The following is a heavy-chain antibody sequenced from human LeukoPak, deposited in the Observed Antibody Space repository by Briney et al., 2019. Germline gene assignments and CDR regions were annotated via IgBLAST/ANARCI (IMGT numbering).Heavy chain of an antibody. D-gene: IGHD3/OR15-3a*01. Sequence: SQTLSLTCTVSGGSISSGDYYWSWIRQPPGKGLEWIGYIYYSGSTYYNPSLKSRVTISVDTSKNQFSLKLSSVTATDTAVYYCARGELVIKPYYYYGMDVWGKGTTVTVSS. CDR1: GGSISSGDYY. J-gene: IGHJ6*04. V-gene: IGHV4-30-4*01. CDR2: IYYSGST. CDR3: ARGELVIKPYYYYGMDV.